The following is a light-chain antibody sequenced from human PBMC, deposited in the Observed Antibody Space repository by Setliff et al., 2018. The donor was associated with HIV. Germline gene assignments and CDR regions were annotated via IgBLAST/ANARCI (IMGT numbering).Light chain of an antibody. CDR1: QSVSSN. Sequence: EIVMTQSPATLSVSPGERATLSCRASQSVSSNLAWYQQKPGQVPRLLIYGASTRATGIPARFSGSGSGTEFTLTISSLQSEDFAVYYCQHYNNRPPWTFGQGTK. V-gene: IGKV3-15*01. CDR3: QHYNNRPPWT. CDR2: GAS. J-gene: IGKJ1*01.